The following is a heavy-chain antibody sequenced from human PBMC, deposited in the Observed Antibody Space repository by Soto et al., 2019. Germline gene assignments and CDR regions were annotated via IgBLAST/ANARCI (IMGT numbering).Heavy chain of an antibody. D-gene: IGHD1-1*01. Sequence: PSETLSLTCTVSGGSISSYYWSWIRQPPGKRLEWIGYIYYSGSTYYNPSLKSRVTISVDTSKNQFSLKLSSVTAADTAVYFCARLYNWNDYYYYYGMDVWGQGTTVTVSS. CDR1: GGSISSYY. CDR3: ARLYNWNDYYYYYGMDV. J-gene: IGHJ6*02. CDR2: IYYSGST. V-gene: IGHV4-59*04.